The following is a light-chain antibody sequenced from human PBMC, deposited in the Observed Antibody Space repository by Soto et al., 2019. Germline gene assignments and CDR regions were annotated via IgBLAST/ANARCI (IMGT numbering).Light chain of an antibody. V-gene: IGKV3-20*01. CDR1: QSVSSSY. CDR2: GAS. CDR3: QHYDSSPWT. Sequence: DIVLTQSPGTLSLSPGERATLSCRASQSVSSSYLAWYQQKPGQAPRLLIYGASSRASGIPDRFSGSGSGTDFTLTISRLESEDFAVYYCQHYDSSPWTFGQGTKVDIK. J-gene: IGKJ1*01.